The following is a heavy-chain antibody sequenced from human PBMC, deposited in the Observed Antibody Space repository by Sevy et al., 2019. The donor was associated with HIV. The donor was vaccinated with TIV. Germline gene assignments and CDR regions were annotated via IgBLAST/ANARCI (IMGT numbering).Heavy chain of an antibody. CDR3: TGKRGYHTVEH. CDR1: GFTFSIFD. J-gene: IGHJ4*01. CDR2: IPGSSGSYM. V-gene: IGHV3-48*02. D-gene: IGHD5-12*01. Sequence: GGSLRLSCAASGFTFSIFDLDWVRQAPGKGLEWVSYIPGSSGSYMPYYGDSVKGRFTISRDNAKNSLYLQMNSLRDEGTAVYYLTGKRGYHTVEHWGQGTLVTVSS.